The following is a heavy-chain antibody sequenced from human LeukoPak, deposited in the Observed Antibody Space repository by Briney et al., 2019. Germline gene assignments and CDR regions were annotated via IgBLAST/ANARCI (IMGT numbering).Heavy chain of an antibody. Sequence: PGGSLRLSCAASGFTFTSYSMNWVRQAPGKGLEWVSTISGGGGSTYYADSVKGRFTISRDNSKNTLYLQMNSLRAEDTAVYYCAKGPDYYDSSGYYYYWGQGTLVTVSS. V-gene: IGHV3-23*01. CDR3: AKGPDYYDSSGYYYY. CDR1: GFTFTSYS. J-gene: IGHJ4*02. CDR2: ISGGGGST. D-gene: IGHD3-22*01.